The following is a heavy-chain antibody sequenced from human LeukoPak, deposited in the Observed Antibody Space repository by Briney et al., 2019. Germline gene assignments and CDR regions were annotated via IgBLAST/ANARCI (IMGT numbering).Heavy chain of an antibody. D-gene: IGHD4-17*01. Sequence: SETLSLTCTVSGASISTYYWSWVRQPPGKGLEWIAYISPSGSTNYNPSLKSRLTISVDTSRNQVSLKLSPVTAADTAVYYCARHLPITVTGPHSCHPMDVWGKGTTVSVSS. V-gene: IGHV4-4*09. CDR2: ISPSGST. CDR1: GASISTYY. CDR3: ARHLPITVTGPHSCHPMDV. J-gene: IGHJ6*03.